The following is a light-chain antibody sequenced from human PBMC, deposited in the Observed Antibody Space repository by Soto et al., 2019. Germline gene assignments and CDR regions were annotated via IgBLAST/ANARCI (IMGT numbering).Light chain of an antibody. CDR3: QQRSNWPLT. CDR1: QSVSSY. V-gene: IGKV3-11*01. J-gene: IGKJ4*01. Sequence: EIVLTQSPVTLALSPGERATLSCRASQSVSSYLAWYQQKPGQAPRLLIYDASNRATGIPARFSGSGSGTDFTLTISRLEPEDPAVYYWQQRSNWPLTFGGGTKVEIK. CDR2: DAS.